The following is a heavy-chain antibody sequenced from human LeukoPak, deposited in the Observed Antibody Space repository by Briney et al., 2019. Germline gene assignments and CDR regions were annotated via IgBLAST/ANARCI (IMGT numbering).Heavy chain of an antibody. Sequence: SGTLSLTCAVSSGSISSSNWWSWVRQPPGKGLEWIGEIHHSGSTDYNPSLKSRVTISVDTSKNQFSLKLSSVTAADTAVYYCARGAKFGDYVLGIDYWGQGTLVTVSS. D-gene: IGHD4-17*01. J-gene: IGHJ4*02. CDR1: SGSISSSNW. V-gene: IGHV4-4*02. CDR2: IHHSGST. CDR3: ARGAKFGDYVLGIDY.